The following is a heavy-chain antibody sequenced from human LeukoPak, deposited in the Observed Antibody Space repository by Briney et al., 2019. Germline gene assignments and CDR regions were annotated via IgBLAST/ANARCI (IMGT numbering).Heavy chain of an antibody. CDR3: AGGYYDFWSGSRALNAFDI. D-gene: IGHD3-3*01. J-gene: IGHJ3*02. CDR1: GGSISIGSYF. V-gene: IGHV4-61*02. CDR2: IYTSGST. Sequence: SETLSLTCTVSGGSISIGSYFWSWIRQPAGKGLEWIGRIYTSGSTNYNPSLKSRVTISVDTSKNQFSLKLSSVTAADTAVYYCAGGYYDFWSGSRALNAFDIWGQGTMVTVSS.